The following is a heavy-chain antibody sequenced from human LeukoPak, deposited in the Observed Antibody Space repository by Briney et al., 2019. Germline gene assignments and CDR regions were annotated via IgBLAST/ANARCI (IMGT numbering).Heavy chain of an antibody. J-gene: IGHJ4*02. V-gene: IGHV3-23*01. CDR1: GFTFSSSA. CDR2: ISASGGST. Sequence: GGSLRLSCAASGFTFSSSAMSWVRQVPGKGLEWVSGISASGGSTSYADSVRGRFTISRDNSKNTLYVQMNSLRDEDTAVYYCASTYSSGWYVFDYWGQGTLVTVSS. D-gene: IGHD6-19*01. CDR3: ASTYSSGWYVFDY.